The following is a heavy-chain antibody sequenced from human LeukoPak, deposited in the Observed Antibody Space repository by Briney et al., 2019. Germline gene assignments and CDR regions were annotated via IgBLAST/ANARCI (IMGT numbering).Heavy chain of an antibody. V-gene: IGHV4-59*08. CDR1: GGSISSYY. J-gene: IGHJ6*03. CDR3: ARQDVYSSSWTDYYYYMDV. D-gene: IGHD6-13*01. CDR2: IYYSGST. Sequence: PSETLSLTCAVSGGSISSYYWSWIRQPPGKGLEWIGYIYYSGSTNYNPSLKSRVTISVDTSKNQFSLKLSSVTAAGTAVYYCARQDVYSSSWTDYYYYMDVWGKGTTVTVSS.